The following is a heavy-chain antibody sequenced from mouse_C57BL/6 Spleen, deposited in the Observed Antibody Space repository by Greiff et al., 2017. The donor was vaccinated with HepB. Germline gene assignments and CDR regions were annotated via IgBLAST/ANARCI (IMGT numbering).Heavy chain of an antibody. V-gene: IGHV1-26*01. D-gene: IGHD2-12*01. Sequence: EVQLQQSGPELVKPGASVKISCKASGYTFTDYYMNWVKQSHGKSLEWIGDINPNNGGTSYNQKFKGKATLTVDKSSSTAYLELRSLTSEDSAVYDCARGGTNSNDVAWFAYWGQGTLVTVSA. CDR1: GYTFTDYY. CDR3: ARGGTNSNDVAWFAY. CDR2: INPNNGGT. J-gene: IGHJ3*01.